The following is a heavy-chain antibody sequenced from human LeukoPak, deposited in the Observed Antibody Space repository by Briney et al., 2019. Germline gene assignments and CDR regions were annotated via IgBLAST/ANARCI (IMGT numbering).Heavy chain of an antibody. CDR3: AKGGNRRTPLDY. V-gene: IGHV3-43D*03. Sequence: GGSLRLSCAASGFTFDDYAMHWVRQAPGKGLEWVSLISWDGGSTYYADSVKGRFTISRDNSKNSLYLQMNSLRAEDTAVYYCAKGGNRRTPLDYWGQGTLVTVSS. CDR1: GFTFDDYA. CDR2: ISWDGGST. J-gene: IGHJ4*02.